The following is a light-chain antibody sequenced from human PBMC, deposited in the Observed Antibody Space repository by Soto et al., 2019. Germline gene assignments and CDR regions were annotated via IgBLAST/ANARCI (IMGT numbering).Light chain of an antibody. Sequence: QSELSQPASVSGSPGQSITISCTGTSSDVGSNDLVSWYQQHPGKAPKLMIYEVSKRPSGISNRFSGSKSGNTASLTISGLQAEDEGDYYCCSYVGRSDSYVFGAGTKVTV. CDR3: CSYVGRSDSYV. J-gene: IGLJ1*01. CDR2: EVS. CDR1: SSDVGSNDL. V-gene: IGLV2-23*02.